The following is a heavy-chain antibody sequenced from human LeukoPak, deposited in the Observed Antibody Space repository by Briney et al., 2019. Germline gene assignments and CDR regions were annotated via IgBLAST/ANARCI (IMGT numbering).Heavy chain of an antibody. CDR3: ARPKPIRGGGALDY. CDR1: GDSVSSSSAA. CDR2: TYYRSKWYN. D-gene: IGHD3-10*01. V-gene: IGHV6-1*01. J-gene: IGHJ4*02. Sequence: SQTLSLTCAISGDSVSSSSAAWSWIRQSPSRGLEWLGRTYYRSKWYNDSAVSVKSRITINPDTSKDQFSLKLSSVTAADTAVYYCARPKPIRGGGALDYWGQGTLVTVSS.